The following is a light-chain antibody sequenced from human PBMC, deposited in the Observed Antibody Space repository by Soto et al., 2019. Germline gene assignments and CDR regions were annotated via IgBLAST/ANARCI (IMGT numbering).Light chain of an antibody. CDR1: QSISSW. CDR2: DAS. J-gene: IGKJ1*01. Sequence: DIQMTQSPSTLSASVGDRVTITCRASQSISSWLAWYQQKPGKAPKLLIYDASSLESGVPSRFSGSGSGTEFTLTISSLQPDDFATDYCQQYNSYSVTFGQGTKVEI. CDR3: QQYNSYSVT. V-gene: IGKV1-5*01.